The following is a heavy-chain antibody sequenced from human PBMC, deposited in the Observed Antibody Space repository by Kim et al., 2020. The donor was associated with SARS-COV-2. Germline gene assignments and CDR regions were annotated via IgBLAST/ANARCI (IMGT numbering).Heavy chain of an antibody. CDR1: GGSFSGYY. Sequence: SETLSLTCAVYGGSFSGYYWSWIRQPPGKGLEWIGEINHSGSTNYNPSLKSRVTISVDTSKNQFSLKLSSVTAADTAVYYCARFHINRNYYYGMDVWGQGTTVTVSS. D-gene: IGHD2-21*01. J-gene: IGHJ6*02. CDR3: ARFHINRNYYYGMDV. CDR2: INHSGST. V-gene: IGHV4-34*01.